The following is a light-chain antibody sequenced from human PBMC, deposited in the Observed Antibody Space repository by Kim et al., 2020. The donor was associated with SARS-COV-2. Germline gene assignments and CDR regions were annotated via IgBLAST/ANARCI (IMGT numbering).Light chain of an antibody. J-gene: IGKJ3*01. V-gene: IGKV3-15*01. CDR1: QSVAGN. CDR3: QQYTKWPL. Sequence: EVVMTQSPATLSVSPGETATLSCRASQSVAGNLVLYQQKPGQAPRLLIYAASTRATGIPARFSGAGSGTEFTLTIDSLQPEDFAIYYCQQYTKWPLFGPGTKVDIK. CDR2: AAS.